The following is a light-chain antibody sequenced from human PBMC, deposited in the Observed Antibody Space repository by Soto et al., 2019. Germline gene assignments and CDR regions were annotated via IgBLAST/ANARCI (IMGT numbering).Light chain of an antibody. CDR2: GAS. CDR3: QVYGPSPPIT. V-gene: IGKV3-20*01. J-gene: IGKJ5*01. Sequence: EILFTQSPGTLSLSPGERASLSCRASQSVTSRYLAWYQQKPGQAPRLLIYGASSRATGIPDRFTGSGSGADFTLTISRLEPEDFAVYYCQVYGPSPPITFGQGTRLEIK. CDR1: QSVTSRY.